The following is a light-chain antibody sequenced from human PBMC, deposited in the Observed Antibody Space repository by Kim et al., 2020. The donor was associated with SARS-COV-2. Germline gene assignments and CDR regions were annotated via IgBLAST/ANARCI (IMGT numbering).Light chain of an antibody. CDR3: QQYNNYSWT. CDR2: DAS. V-gene: IGKV1-5*01. CDR1: QSISSW. J-gene: IGKJ1*01. Sequence: ASVGDRVTITCRASQSISSWLAWYQQKTGKAPKLLIYDASSLESGVPSRFSGSGSGTEFTLTISSLQPDDFATYYCQQYNNYSWTFGQGTKVDIK.